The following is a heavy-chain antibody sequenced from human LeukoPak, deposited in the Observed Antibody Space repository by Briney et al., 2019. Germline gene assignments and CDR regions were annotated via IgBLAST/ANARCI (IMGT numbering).Heavy chain of an antibody. D-gene: IGHD2-2*02. J-gene: IGHJ4*02. CDR3: ARVPGPYTTSRFDF. Sequence: VASVKVSCKTSGYTFTDYYLHWVRQAPGQRPEWMGRIDPDSGGTHYGQKFQGRVTVTRDTSITTVYMELSGLTSDDTAVYYCARVPGPYTTSRFDFWGQGTLVTVSS. CDR2: IDPDSGGT. CDR1: GYTFTDYY. V-gene: IGHV1-2*02.